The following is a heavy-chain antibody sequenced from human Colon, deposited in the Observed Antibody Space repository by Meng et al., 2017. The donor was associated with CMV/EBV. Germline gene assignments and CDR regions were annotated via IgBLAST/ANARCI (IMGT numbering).Heavy chain of an antibody. D-gene: IGHD2-2*01. J-gene: IGHJ5*02. CDR2: VIPMTDIT. CDR1: GGTFTSYT. Sequence: SVKVSCKATGGTFTSYTFSWVRQAPGQGLEWMGRVIPMTDITNYAQRFQGRVTITADESTSTTYMELSSLTSDDTAVYYCARSPLPAAPNWFDPWGQGTLVTVSS. CDR3: ARSPLPAAPNWFDP. V-gene: IGHV1-69*02.